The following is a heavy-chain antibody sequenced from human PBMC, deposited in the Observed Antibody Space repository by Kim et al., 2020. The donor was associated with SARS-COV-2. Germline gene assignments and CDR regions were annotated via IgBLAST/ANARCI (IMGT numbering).Heavy chain of an antibody. J-gene: IGHJ4*02. Sequence: GGSTYYADSVKGRFTISRDNSKNTLYLQMNSLRAEDTAVYYCATGSGSYYWGQGTLVTVSS. V-gene: IGHV3-23*01. D-gene: IGHD3-10*01. CDR3: ATGSGSYY. CDR2: GGST.